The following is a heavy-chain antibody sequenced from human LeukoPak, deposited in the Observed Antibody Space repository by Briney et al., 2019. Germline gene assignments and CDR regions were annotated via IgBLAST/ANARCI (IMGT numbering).Heavy chain of an antibody. CDR1: GGSFSGYY. V-gene: IGHV4-34*10. J-gene: IGHJ4*02. Sequence: PSETLSLTCAGYGGSFSGYYWSWIRQPPGKGLEWIGEVHLDGRTNYNPPLESRLTMSVDVSENQVSLKLTSVTAADTAVYYCAREGGFYRPLDYSGQGTLVTVSS. D-gene: IGHD3-3*01. CDR3: AREGGFYRPLDY. CDR2: VHLDGRT.